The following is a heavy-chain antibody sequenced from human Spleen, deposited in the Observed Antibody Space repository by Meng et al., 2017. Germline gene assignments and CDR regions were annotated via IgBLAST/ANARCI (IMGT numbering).Heavy chain of an antibody. D-gene: IGHD3-22*01. CDR1: GGSMSSGSYY. J-gene: IGHJ4*02. CDR3: ERGRTYYYDTNAYYYFDY. CDR2: VYYSGST. Sequence: LSLTCTVSGGSMSSGSYYWSWIRQPAGKGLEWVGRVYYSGSTKYNPSLASRVTMSVDMSQNQFSLKLSSVTAADTAVYYCERGRTYYYDTNAYYYFDYWGQGTLVTVSS. V-gene: IGHV4-61*02.